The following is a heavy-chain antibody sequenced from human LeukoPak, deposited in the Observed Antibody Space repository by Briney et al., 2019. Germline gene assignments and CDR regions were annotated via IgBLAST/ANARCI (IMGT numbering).Heavy chain of an antibody. J-gene: IGHJ4*02. CDR1: GYIFTNYW. CDR3: ARHNSGLSGWQFDY. D-gene: IGHD6-19*01. CDR2: IYPGDSDT. V-gene: IGHV5-51*01. Sequence: GESLKISCKGSGYIFTNYWIGWVRQMPGKGLEWVGIIYPGDSDTRYSPSFQGQVTISADKSISTACLQWSSLKASDTAMYYCARHNSGLSGWQFDYWGQGTMVTVSS.